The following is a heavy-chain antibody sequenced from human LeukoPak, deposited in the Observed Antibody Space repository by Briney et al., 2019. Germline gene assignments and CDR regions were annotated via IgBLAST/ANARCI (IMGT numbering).Heavy chain of an antibody. Sequence: PGGSLRLSCAASGFTFSSYAMSWVRQVPGKGLEWVSAISGSGGSTYYADSVKGRFTISRDNSKNTLYLQMNSLRAEDTAVYYCAKDRGKRIQLWFSGYYFDYWGQGTLVTVSS. D-gene: IGHD5-18*01. J-gene: IGHJ4*02. CDR2: ISGSGGST. V-gene: IGHV3-23*01. CDR1: GFTFSSYA. CDR3: AKDRGKRIQLWFSGYYFDY.